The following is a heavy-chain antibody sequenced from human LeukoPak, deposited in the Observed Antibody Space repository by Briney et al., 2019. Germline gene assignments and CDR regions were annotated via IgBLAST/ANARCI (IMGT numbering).Heavy chain of an antibody. Sequence: GGSLRLSCAASGFTFSSYGMSWVRQAPGKGLEWVSAISGSGGSTYYADSVKGRFTISRDNSKNTLYLQMNSLKTEDTAVYYCTTDYHYYDSSGNDYWGQGTLVTVSS. J-gene: IGHJ4*02. D-gene: IGHD3-22*01. CDR3: TTDYHYYDSSGNDY. CDR2: ISGSGGST. CDR1: GFTFSSYG. V-gene: IGHV3-23*01.